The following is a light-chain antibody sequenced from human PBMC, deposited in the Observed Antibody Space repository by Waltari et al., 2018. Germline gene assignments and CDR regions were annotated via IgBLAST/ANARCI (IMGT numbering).Light chain of an antibody. Sequence: EIVLTQSPVTLSLSPGQRATLACRASQSVDNFLGWYHQKPGQAPRLLIYDATKRAPGIPARFSGGVSATDFTLTISSLEPEDVGLYYCHQGSTWPRTFGQGTKLEI. CDR1: QSVDNF. CDR3: HQGSTWPRT. CDR2: DAT. J-gene: IGKJ2*01. V-gene: IGKV3-11*01.